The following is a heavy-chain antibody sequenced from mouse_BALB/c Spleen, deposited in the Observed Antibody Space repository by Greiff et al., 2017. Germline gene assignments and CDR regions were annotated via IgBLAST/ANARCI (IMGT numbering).Heavy chain of an antibody. V-gene: IGHV3-2*02. CDR1: GYSITSDYA. J-gene: IGHJ2*01. D-gene: IGHD1-1*01. CDR2: ISYSGST. CDR3: ASNYYGSTFDY. Sequence: EVKLQESGPGLVKPSQSLSLTCTVTGYSITSDYAWNWIRQFPGNKLEWMGYISYSGSTSYNPSLKSRISITRDTSKNQFFLQLNSVTTEDTATYYCASNYYGSTFDYWGQGTTLTVSS.